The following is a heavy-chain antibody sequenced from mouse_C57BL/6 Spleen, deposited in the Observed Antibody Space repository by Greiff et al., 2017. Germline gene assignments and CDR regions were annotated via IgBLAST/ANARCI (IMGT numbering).Heavy chain of an antibody. CDR2: IDPSDSYT. V-gene: IGHV1-59*01. Sequence: QVQLQQPGAELVRPGTSVKLSCKASGYTFTSYWMHWVKQRPGQGLEWIRVIDPSDSYTNYNQKFKGKATLTVETSSSTAYMQLSSLTSEDSAVYYCAMLYGSSYSYWYFEVWGTGTTVTVSS. CDR1: GYTFTSYW. D-gene: IGHD1-1*01. J-gene: IGHJ1*03. CDR3: AMLYGSSYSYWYFEV.